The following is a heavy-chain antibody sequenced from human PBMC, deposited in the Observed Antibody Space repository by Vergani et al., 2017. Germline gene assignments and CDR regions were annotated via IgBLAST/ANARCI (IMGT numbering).Heavy chain of an antibody. CDR2: IWYDGSNK. J-gene: IGHJ6*02. CDR1: GFTLSSYG. Sequence: VQLLESGGGLVQPGGSLRLSCAASGFTLSSYGMHWVRQAQGKGLEWVAVIWYDGSNKYYADSVKGRFTISRDNSKNTLYLQMNSLRAEDTAVYYCARERGAARRLHYYGMDVWGQGTTVTVSS. D-gene: IGHD6-6*01. CDR3: ARERGAARRLHYYGMDV. V-gene: IGHV3-33*08.